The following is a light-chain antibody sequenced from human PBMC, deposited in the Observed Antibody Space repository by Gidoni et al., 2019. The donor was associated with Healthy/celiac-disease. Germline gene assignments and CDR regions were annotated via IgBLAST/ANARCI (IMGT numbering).Light chain of an antibody. Sequence: DIVLTPSPCTLSLSPGQRATLSCRASQSVSSSYLAWYQQKPGSAPRLLIYGASSRATGIPERLSGRGSGTDVTLTISRLEPEDVAVYYCQKYGSSPGLTFGGGTKVEIK. CDR2: GAS. J-gene: IGKJ4*01. V-gene: IGKV3-20*01. CDR1: QSVSSSY. CDR3: QKYGSSPGLT.